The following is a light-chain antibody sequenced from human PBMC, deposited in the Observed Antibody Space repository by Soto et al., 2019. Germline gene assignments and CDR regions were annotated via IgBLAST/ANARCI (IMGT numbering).Light chain of an antibody. CDR2: KAS. J-gene: IGKJ2*01. Sequence: DIQMTQSPSTLSASVGGRVTITCRASQSISSWLAWYQQKPGKAPKLLIYKASSLESGVPSRFSGIGSGTEFTLTISSLQPDDFATYYCQQYNSYQYTFGQGTKVDIK. V-gene: IGKV1-5*03. CDR1: QSISSW. CDR3: QQYNSYQYT.